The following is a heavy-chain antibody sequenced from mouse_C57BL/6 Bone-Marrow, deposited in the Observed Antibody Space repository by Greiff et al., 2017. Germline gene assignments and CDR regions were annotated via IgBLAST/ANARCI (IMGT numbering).Heavy chain of an antibody. V-gene: IGHV1-64*01. J-gene: IGHJ1*03. CDR1: GYTFTSYW. Sequence: VQLQQPGAELVKPGASVKLSCKASGYTFTSYWMHWVKQRPGQGLEWIGMIHPTSGSTNYNEKFKSKATLTVDKSSSTAYMQLSSLTSEDSAVYYCARDTTVVAHWYVDVWGTGTTVTVSS. D-gene: IGHD1-1*01. CDR2: IHPTSGST. CDR3: ARDTTVVAHWYVDV.